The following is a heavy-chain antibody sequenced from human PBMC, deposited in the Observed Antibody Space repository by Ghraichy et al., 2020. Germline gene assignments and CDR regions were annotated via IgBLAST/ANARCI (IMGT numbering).Heavy chain of an antibody. D-gene: IGHD6-13*01. CDR1: GFTVSSNY. V-gene: IGHV3-53*04. Sequence: GGSLRLSCAASGFTVSSNYMSWVRQAPGKGLEWVSVIYSGGSTYYADSGKGRFTISSHNSKNTLYLQMNSLRAEDTAVYYCAREGYTRHFDYCGQGTLVTVSS. CDR3: AREGYTRHFDY. CDR2: IYSGGST. J-gene: IGHJ4*02.